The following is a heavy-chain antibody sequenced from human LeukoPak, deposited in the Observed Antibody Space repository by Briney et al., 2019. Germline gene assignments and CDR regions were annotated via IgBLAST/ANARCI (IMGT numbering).Heavy chain of an antibody. J-gene: IGHJ4*02. CDR2: ISDGGVT. CDR3: ARHGGTLDYFDY. D-gene: IGHD1-26*01. V-gene: IGHV4-59*08. Sequence: SETLSLTCNVSGGSISTYYWSWIRQPPGKGLESIGYISDGGVTSYNPSLKGRVTISVDSPKNRFSLRLTSLTAVDTALYYCARHGGTLDYFDYWGPGSLVTVSS. CDR1: GGSISTYY.